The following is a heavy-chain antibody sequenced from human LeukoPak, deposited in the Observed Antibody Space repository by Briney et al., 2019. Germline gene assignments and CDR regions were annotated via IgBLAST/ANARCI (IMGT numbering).Heavy chain of an antibody. CDR3: AKDLDCSSTSCYKDY. CDR1: GFTFSSYA. CDR2: ISGSGGST. V-gene: IGHV3-23*01. D-gene: IGHD2-2*02. J-gene: IGHJ4*02. Sequence: GGSLRLSCAASGFTFSSYAMSWVRQAPGKGLEWVSAISGSGGSTYYADSVKGRLTISRDNSKNTLYLQMNSLRAEDTAVYHCAKDLDCSSTSCYKDYWGQGTLVTVSS.